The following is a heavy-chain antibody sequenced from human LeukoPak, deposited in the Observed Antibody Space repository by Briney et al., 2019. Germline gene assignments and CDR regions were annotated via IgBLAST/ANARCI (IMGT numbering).Heavy chain of an antibody. V-gene: IGHV3-48*03. Sequence: GGSLRLSCAASGFTFSSYEMNWVRQAPGKGLEWVSYISSSGSTIYYADSVKGRFTISRDNAKNSLYLQMNSLRAEDTVVYYCAELGIAMIGGVWGKGTTVTISS. CDR3: AELGIAMIGGV. D-gene: IGHD3-10*02. CDR1: GFTFSSYE. J-gene: IGHJ6*04. CDR2: ISSSGSTI.